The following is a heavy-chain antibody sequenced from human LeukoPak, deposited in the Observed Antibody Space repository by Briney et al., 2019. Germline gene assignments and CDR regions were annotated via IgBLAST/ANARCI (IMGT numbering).Heavy chain of an antibody. CDR1: GFTFSSYS. Sequence: GGSLRLSCAASGFTFSSYSMNWVRQAPGKGLEWVSSISSSSSHIYYADSVKGRFTISRDNAKNSLYLQMNSLRAEDTAVYYCASPYYYDSSGYDVWGKGTTVTVSS. CDR2: ISSSSSHI. D-gene: IGHD3-22*01. J-gene: IGHJ6*04. V-gene: IGHV3-21*01. CDR3: ASPYYYDSSGYDV.